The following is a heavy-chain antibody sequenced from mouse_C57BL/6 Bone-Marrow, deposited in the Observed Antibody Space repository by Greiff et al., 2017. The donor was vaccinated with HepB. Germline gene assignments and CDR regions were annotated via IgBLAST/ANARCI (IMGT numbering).Heavy chain of an antibody. J-gene: IGHJ2*01. CDR1: GYAFSSYW. D-gene: IGHD2-4*01. CDR2: IYPGDGDT. CDR3: ARRNLITFDY. V-gene: IGHV1-80*01. Sequence: QVQLKESGAELVKPGASVKISCKASGYAFSSYWMNWVKQRPGKGLEWIGQIYPGDGDTNYNGKFKGKATLTADKSSSTAYMQLSSLTSEDSAVYFCARRNLITFDYWGQGTTLTVSS.